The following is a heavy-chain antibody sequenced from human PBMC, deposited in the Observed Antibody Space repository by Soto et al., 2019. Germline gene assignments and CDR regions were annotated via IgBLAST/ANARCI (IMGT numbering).Heavy chain of an antibody. CDR1: GCTFSSYS. V-gene: IGHV1-69*06. J-gene: IGHJ4*02. CDR3: AREEAARFDY. D-gene: IGHD6-6*01. CDR2: IIPIFGTT. Sequence: ASVKVSCKASGCTFSSYSISWVRQSPGQWREWMGVIIPIFGTTNYAQKFQGRVTMTGDTSTSTVYMELSSLRSEDTAVYYCAREEAARFDYWGKGTLVTVYS.